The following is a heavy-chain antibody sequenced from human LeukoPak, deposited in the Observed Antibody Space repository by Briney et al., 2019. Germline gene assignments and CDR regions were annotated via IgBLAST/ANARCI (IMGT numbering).Heavy chain of an antibody. J-gene: IGHJ4*02. Sequence: GASVKVSCKASGYTFTSYDINWVRQAHGKGLEWMGGFHPEHGETIYAQKFQGRVTMTEDTSTDTAYMELSSLRSEDTAVYYCATFYDSSGYYYNEGLDFWGQGSLVTVSS. D-gene: IGHD3-22*01. V-gene: IGHV1-24*01. CDR3: ATFYDSSGYYYNEGLDF. CDR2: FHPEHGET. CDR1: GYTFTSYD.